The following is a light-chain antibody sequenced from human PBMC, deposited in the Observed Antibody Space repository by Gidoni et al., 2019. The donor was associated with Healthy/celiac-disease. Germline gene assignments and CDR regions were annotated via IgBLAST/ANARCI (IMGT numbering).Light chain of an antibody. V-gene: IGLV2-11*01. CDR3: GSYEGSYNFVV. CDR1: SSDVGGNNY. J-gene: IGLJ2*01. CDR2: DVS. Sequence: QSALTHPRSVSGSPVQSVTLSCTGTSSDVGGNNYVSWYQQHPGKAPTLMLYDVSKRPSVVPDRFSGSKSGNTASLTISGLQAEDEADYYCGSYEGSYNFVVFGGGTKLTVL.